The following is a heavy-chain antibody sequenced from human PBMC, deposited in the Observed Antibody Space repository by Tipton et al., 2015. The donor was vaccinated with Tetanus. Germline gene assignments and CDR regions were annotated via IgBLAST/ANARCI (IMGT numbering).Heavy chain of an antibody. D-gene: IGHD2-8*01. CDR3: VRGGMMYADY. J-gene: IGHJ4*02. CDR2: IKQDGRER. Sequence: SLRLSCAASGFTFSSYWMSWVRQAPGKGLEWVASIKQDGRERYYVDSVKGRFTISRDNAKNSLFLQMTSLRAEDTAMYYCVRGGMMYADYWGQGTLVTVSS. CDR1: GFTFSSYW. V-gene: IGHV3-7*03.